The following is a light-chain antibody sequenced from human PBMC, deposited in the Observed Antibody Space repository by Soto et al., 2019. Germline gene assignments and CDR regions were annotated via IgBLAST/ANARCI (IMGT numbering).Light chain of an antibody. J-gene: IGLJ1*01. CDR2: DVS. CDR1: SSDVGGYNY. V-gene: IGLV2-11*01. Sequence: QSVLTQPRSVSGSPGQSFTISCTGTSSDVGGYNYVSWYQQHPGKAPKLMIYDVSKRPSGVPDRFSGFKSGNTASLTISGLQAEDEADYSCCSHAGTYIYVFGTGTKVTVL. CDR3: CSHAGTYIYV.